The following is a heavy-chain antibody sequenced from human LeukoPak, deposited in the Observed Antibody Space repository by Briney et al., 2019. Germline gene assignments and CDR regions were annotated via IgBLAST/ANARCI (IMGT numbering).Heavy chain of an antibody. CDR1: GGSFSGYY. D-gene: IGHD5-24*01. Sequence: SETLSLTCAVYGGSFSGYYWSWIRQPPGKGLEWIGEINHSGSTNYNLSLKSRVTISVDTSKNQFSLRLSSVTAADTAVYYCARIGVPWLQFSYFDYWGQGTLVTVSS. CDR3: ARIGVPWLQFSYFDY. CDR2: INHSGST. J-gene: IGHJ4*02. V-gene: IGHV4-34*01.